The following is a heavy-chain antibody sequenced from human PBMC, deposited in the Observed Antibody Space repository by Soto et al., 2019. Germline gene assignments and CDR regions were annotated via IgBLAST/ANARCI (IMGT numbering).Heavy chain of an antibody. CDR3: ARDTGWGLGY. Sequence: QVQLQESGPGLVRPSGTLSLSCAVSGDSINSDYSWNWVRQSPGKGLEWIAEISHSGGTSYNPSLXXRVTISMDKSKNHFSLNLTSVTAADTAMYYCARDTGWGLGYWGQGTLVTVSS. CDR1: GDSINSDYS. D-gene: IGHD6-19*01. CDR2: ISHSGGT. V-gene: IGHV4-4*02. J-gene: IGHJ4*02.